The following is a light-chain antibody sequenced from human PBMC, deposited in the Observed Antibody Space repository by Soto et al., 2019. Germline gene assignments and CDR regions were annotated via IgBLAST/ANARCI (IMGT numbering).Light chain of an antibody. J-gene: IGKJ1*01. V-gene: IGKV1-27*01. CDR1: QDISNY. CDR2: VAS. Sequence: DIQMTQSPSSLSASVGDRVTITCRASQDISNYLAWYQQQPGKVPKLLIYVASTLQSGVPSRFSASGSGTDFTLAISSLQPEEVATYYCQKYNSAPWTFGQGIKVEIK. CDR3: QKYNSAPWT.